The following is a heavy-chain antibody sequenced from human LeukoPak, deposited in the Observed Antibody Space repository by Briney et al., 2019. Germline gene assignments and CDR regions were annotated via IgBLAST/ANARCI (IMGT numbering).Heavy chain of an antibody. J-gene: IGHJ5*02. D-gene: IGHD6-19*01. V-gene: IGHV4-59*12. CDR1: GGSIYSYY. Sequence: SETLSLTCTVSGGSIYSYYWSWIRQPPGKGLEWIGYIYYSGSTNYNPSLKSRVTISVDTSKNQFSLKLSSVTAADTAVYYCASLCGLAVAGRTKFDPWGQGTLVTVSS. CDR3: ASLCGLAVAGRTKFDP. CDR2: IYYSGST.